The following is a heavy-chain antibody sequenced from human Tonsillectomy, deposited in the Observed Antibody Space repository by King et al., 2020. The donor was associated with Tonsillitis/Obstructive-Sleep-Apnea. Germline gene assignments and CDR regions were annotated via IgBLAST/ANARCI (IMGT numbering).Heavy chain of an antibody. J-gene: IGHJ4*02. CDR1: GGSFSGYY. D-gene: IGHD6-25*01. V-gene: IGHV4-34*01. CDR2: INHSGST. Sequence: VQLQQWGAGLLKPSETLSLTCAVYGGSFSGYYWSWIRQPPGKGLEWIGEINHSGSTNYNPSLKSRVTLSVDTSKNQFSLKLSSVTAADTAVYYCARASGIAADFDYWGQGTLVTVSS. CDR3: ARASGIAADFDY.